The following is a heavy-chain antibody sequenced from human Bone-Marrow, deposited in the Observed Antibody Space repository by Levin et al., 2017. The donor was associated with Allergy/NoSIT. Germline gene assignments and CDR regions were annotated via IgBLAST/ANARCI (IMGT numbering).Heavy chain of an antibody. CDR3: VRDQFYAFDI. J-gene: IGHJ3*02. Sequence: PGGSLRLSCAASGFSFSTYSMNWVRQAPGKGLEWLSYITSGGGSIYYADSVKGRFTISRDNAKNSLYLQMTSLRDEDTAVYKCVRDQFYAFDIWGQGTTVTVSS. V-gene: IGHV3-48*02. CDR2: ITSGGGSI. CDR1: GFSFSTYS.